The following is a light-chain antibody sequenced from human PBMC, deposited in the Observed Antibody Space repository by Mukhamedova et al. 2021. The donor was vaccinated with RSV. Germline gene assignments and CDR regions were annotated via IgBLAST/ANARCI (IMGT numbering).Light chain of an antibody. CDR2: KAS. CDR3: QQYNSYPWT. CDR1: SW. J-gene: IGKJ1*01. V-gene: IGKV1-5*03. Sequence: SWLAWYQQKPGKAPKLLIYKASSLESGVPSRFSGSGSGTEFTLTIRSLQPDDFATYYCQQYNSYPWTFGQGTKVEIK.